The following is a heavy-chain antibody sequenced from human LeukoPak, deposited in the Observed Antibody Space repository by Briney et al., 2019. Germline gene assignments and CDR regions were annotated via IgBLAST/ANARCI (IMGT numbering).Heavy chain of an antibody. CDR3: ARHYAYTFDS. V-gene: IGHV3-66*04. CDR1: GFTVSSNY. Sequence: GGSLRLSCAASGFTVSSNYMSWVRQAPGKGLEWVSVIYSGGSTYYADSVKGRFNISRDNSKNTLYLQMNSLRAEDTAVYYCARHYAYTFDSWGQGTLVTVSS. D-gene: IGHD3-16*01. CDR2: IYSGGST. J-gene: IGHJ4*02.